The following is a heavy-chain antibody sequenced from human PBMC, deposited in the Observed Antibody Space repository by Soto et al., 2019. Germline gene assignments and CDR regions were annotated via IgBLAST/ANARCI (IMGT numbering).Heavy chain of an antibody. CDR2: IIPIFGTA. D-gene: IGHD1-26*01. J-gene: IGHJ4*02. V-gene: IGHV1-69*01. CDR1: GGTFSSYS. CDR3: ARDGGRHCGGIDY. Sequence: QVQPVQSGAEAKKPGSSVKVSCKATGGTFSSYSINWVRQAPGQGLEWMGEIIPIFGTANYAQKFQGRVTITADEAPSTASMALSSLRSEDTAVYYCARDGGRHCGGIDYWGQGTLVTVSS.